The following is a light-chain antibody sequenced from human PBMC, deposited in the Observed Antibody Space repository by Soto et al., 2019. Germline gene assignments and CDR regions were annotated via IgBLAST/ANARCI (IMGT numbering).Light chain of an antibody. CDR2: GSN. CDR1: SSNIGSHT. V-gene: IGLV1-44*01. CDR3: AAWDDSLDGYVV. Sequence: QSVLTQPPSASGIPGQSVTISCSGGSSNIGSHTVNWYQHLPGTAPKLLIYGSNQRPSGVPDRFSGSKSGTSASLAISGLQSEDEADYYCAAWDDSLDGYVVFGGGTKLT. J-gene: IGLJ2*01.